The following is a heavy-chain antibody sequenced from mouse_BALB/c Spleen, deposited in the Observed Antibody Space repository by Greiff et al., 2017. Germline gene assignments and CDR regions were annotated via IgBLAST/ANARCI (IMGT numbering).Heavy chain of an antibody. V-gene: IGHV1S137*01. Sequence: QVQLQQSGAELVRPGVSVKISCKGSGYTFTDYAVHWVKQSHAKSLEWIGVISTYDGDASYNQKFKGKATLTVDKSSSTAYMELARLTSEDSAIYYCARGGRRDAMDDWGQGTSVTVSS. CDR3: ARGGRRDAMDD. J-gene: IGHJ4*01. CDR1: GYTFTDYA. CDR2: ISTYDGDA.